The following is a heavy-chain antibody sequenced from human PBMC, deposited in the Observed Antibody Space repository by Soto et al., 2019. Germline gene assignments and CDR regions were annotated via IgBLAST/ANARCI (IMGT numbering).Heavy chain of an antibody. Sequence: PSETLSLTCTVSGGAVISGSYYFICIRQPPWNGLEWIGYIYYSGSTNYNPSLKSRVTISVDTSKNQFSLKLSSVTAADTAVYYCARDRVACGGDCSYYYGMDVWGQGTTVTVSS. CDR3: ARDRVACGGDCSYYYGMDV. J-gene: IGHJ6*02. V-gene: IGHV4-61*01. D-gene: IGHD2-21*02. CDR1: GGAVISGSYY. CDR2: IYYSGST.